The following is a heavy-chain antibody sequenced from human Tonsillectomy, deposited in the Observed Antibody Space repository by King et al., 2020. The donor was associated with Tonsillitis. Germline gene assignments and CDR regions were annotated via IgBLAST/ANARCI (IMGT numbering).Heavy chain of an antibody. CDR3: AREPKYCSSTSCYYWFDP. J-gene: IGHJ5*02. Sequence: QLVQSGAEVKKPGSSVKVSCKASGGTFISYAISWVRQAPGQGLEWMGGIIPIFGTANYAQKFQGRVTITADESTSTAYMELSSLRSEDTAVYYCAREPKYCSSTSCYYWFDPWGQGTLVTVSS. D-gene: IGHD2-2*01. CDR1: GGTFISYA. V-gene: IGHV1-69*12. CDR2: IIPIFGTA.